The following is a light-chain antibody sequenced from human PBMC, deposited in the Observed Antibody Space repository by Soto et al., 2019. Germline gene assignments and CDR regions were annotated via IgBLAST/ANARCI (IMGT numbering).Light chain of an antibody. J-gene: IGKJ2*01. CDR1: QSVRSNY. Sequence: EFVLTQSPGTLSLSPGERATLSCRASQSVRSNYLAWYQQKPGQSPRLLIYGASNRATGIPDRFSGSGSGTDFTLTISRLEPEDFAVFYCQHHGSSAYTFGQGTTLEIK. CDR2: GAS. CDR3: QHHGSSAYT. V-gene: IGKV3-20*01.